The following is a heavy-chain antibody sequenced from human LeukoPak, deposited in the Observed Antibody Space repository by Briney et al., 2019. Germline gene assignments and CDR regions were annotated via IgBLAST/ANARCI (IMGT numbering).Heavy chain of an antibody. CDR2: MSGDGRST. CDR1: GFTFNSYW. V-gene: IGHV3-74*01. D-gene: IGHD3-10*01. CDR3: ASGYYGSGSYLTP. Sequence: GGSLRLSCAASGFTFNSYWMHWVRHAPGKGLVWVSRMSGDGRSTSYADSVKGRFTISRGNAKNTLYLQMDSQRGEDTAVYYCASGYYGSGSYLTPWGQGTLVTVSS. J-gene: IGHJ5*02.